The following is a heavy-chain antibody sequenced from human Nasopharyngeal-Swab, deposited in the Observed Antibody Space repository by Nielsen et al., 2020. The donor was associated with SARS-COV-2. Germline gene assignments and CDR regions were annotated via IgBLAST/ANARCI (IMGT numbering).Heavy chain of an antibody. D-gene: IGHD5-12*01. V-gene: IGHV4-59*01. CDR3: ASKRGYSGYEFDY. CDR2: TYYSGST. J-gene: IGHJ4*02. Sequence: WICQPPGKGLEWIGYTYYSGSTNYNPSLKSRVTISVDTSKNQFSLKLSSVTAADTAVYYCASKRGYSGYEFDYWGQGTLVTVSS.